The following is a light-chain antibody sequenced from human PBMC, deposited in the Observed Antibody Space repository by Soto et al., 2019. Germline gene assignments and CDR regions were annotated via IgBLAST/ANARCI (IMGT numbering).Light chain of an antibody. CDR2: GAS. V-gene: IGKV3-20*01. J-gene: IGKJ1*01. CDR1: QSVSSNY. CDR3: QQYGSSGT. Sequence: SVLTQSPRTLSLSPGERATLSCRASQSVSSNYLAWYQQKPGQAPRLLIYGASNRATGIPDRFSGSGSGTDFTLTISRLEPEDFAVYYCQQYGSSGTFGQGTKVDIK.